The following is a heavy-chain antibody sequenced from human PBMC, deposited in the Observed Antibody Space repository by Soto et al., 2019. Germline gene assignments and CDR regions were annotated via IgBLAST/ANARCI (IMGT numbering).Heavy chain of an antibody. D-gene: IGHD2-15*01. V-gene: IGHV6-1*01. J-gene: IGHJ6*02. Sequence: PSQTLSLTCAISGDSVSSNSAAWNWIGQSPSRGLEWLGRTYYRSKWYNDYAVSVKSRITINPDTSKNQFSLQLNSVTPEDTAVYYCARDHGVVVAAVYYYGMDVWGQGTTVTVSS. CDR2: TYYRSKWYN. CDR1: GDSVSSNSAA. CDR3: ARDHGVVVAAVYYYGMDV.